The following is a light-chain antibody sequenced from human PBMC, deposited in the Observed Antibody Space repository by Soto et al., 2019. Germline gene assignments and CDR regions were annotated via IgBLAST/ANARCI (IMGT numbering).Light chain of an antibody. CDR1: QSVGSN. J-gene: IGKJ1*01. CDR3: QQYNNWPPDRT. V-gene: IGKV3-15*01. CDR2: GAS. Sequence: EIVMTQSPATLSVSPGERATLSCRASQSVGSNLAWYQQKPCQAPRLLIYGASTRATGIPARFSGSVSGTEFTLTISSLQSEDFAIYFCQQYNNWPPDRTFGQGTKVEIK.